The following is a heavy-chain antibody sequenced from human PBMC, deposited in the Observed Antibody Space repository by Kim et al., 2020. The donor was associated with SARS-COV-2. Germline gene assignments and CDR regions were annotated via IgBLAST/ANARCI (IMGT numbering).Heavy chain of an antibody. J-gene: IGHJ5*02. D-gene: IGHD3-10*01. V-gene: IGHV4-34*01. CDR2: INHSGST. Sequence: SETLSLTCAVYGGSFSGYYWSWIRQPPGKGLEWIGEINHSGSTNYNPSLKSRVTISVDTSKNQFSLKLSSVTAADTAVYYCARGPHYYGSGSYYRNWFDPWGQGTLVTVSS. CDR1: GGSFSGYY. CDR3: ARGPHYYGSGSYYRNWFDP.